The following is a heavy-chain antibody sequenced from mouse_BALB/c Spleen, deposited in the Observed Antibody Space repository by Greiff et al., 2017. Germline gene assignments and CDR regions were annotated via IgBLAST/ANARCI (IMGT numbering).Heavy chain of an antibody. D-gene: IGHD1-1*01. Sequence: QVQLQQPGAELVKPGASVKLSCKASGYTFTSYYMYWVKQRPGQGLEWIGGINPSNGGTNFNEKFKSKATLTVDKSSSTAYMQLSSLTSEDSAVYYCTREIYYYGSSYFDYWGQGTTLTVSS. J-gene: IGHJ2*01. V-gene: IGHV1S81*02. CDR2: INPSNGGT. CDR3: TREIYYYGSSYFDY. CDR1: GYTFTSYY.